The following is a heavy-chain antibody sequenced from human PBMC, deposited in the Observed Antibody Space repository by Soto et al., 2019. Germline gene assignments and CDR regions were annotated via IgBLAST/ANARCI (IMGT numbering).Heavy chain of an antibody. CDR3: AKDGKYCGGDCYYAFDI. D-gene: IGHD2-21*02. V-gene: IGHV3-23*01. CDR1: GFTFSSYA. CDR2: ISGSGGST. J-gene: IGHJ3*02. Sequence: EVQLLESGGGLVQPGGSLRLSCAASGFTFSSYAMSWVRQAPGKGLEWVSAISGSGGSTYYADSVKGRFTISRDNSKNTLYLQMNSMRAEDTDVYYCAKDGKYCGGDCYYAFDIWCQGTMVTVSS.